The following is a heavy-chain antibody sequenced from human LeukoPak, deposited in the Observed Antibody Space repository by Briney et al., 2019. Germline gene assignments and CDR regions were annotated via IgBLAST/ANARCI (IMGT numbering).Heavy chain of an antibody. Sequence: GRSLRLSCAASGFTFSSYGMHWVRQAPGKGLEWVAVISYDGSNKYYADSVKGRFTISRDNSKNTLYLQMNSLRAEDTAVYYCAKDLWTGGSGSYYNEDYWGQGTLVTVSS. D-gene: IGHD3-10*01. V-gene: IGHV3-30*18. CDR2: ISYDGSNK. CDR1: GFTFSSYG. J-gene: IGHJ4*02. CDR3: AKDLWTGGSGSYYNEDY.